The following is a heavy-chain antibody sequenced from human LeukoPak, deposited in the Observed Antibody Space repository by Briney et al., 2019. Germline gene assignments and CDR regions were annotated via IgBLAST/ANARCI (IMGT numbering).Heavy chain of an antibody. V-gene: IGHV4-39*01. CDR2: IYYSGST. Sequence: SETLSLTCTVSGDSISRSLYYWGWIRQPPGKGLEWIGTIYYSGSTYYNPSLKSRVTISVDTSKNQFSLNLSSVTAADTAVYYCARHDRIIASPLVWGQGILVTVSS. CDR1: GDSISRSLYY. J-gene: IGHJ4*02. CDR3: ARHDRIIASPLV. D-gene: IGHD2/OR15-2a*01.